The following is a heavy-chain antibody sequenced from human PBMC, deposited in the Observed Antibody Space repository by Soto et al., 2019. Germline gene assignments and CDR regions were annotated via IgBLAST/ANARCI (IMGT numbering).Heavy chain of an antibody. D-gene: IGHD1-7*01. CDR1: GFTFSRYA. V-gene: IGHV3-23*01. J-gene: IGHJ3*02. CDR3: AKASTTWNYEDDRDI. CDR2: ISSSGVPT. Sequence: GGSLRLSCAASGFTFSRYAMSWVRQAPGKGLEWVSGISSSGVPTYYADSVKVRFIISRDNSNNTLYVLMDSLSSLATALYYWAKASTTWNYEDDRDIWGQGPMVAVSS.